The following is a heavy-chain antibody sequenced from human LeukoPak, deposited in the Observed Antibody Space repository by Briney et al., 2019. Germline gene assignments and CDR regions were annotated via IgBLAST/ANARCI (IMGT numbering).Heavy chain of an antibody. J-gene: IGHJ4*02. D-gene: IGHD6-13*01. CDR2: IYHSGST. V-gene: IGHV4-38-2*02. CDR1: GYSISSGYY. Sequence: SETLSLTCTVSGYSISSGYYWGWIRQPPGKGLEWIGSIYHSGSTYYNPSLKSRVTISVDTSKNQFSLKLSSVTAADTAVYYCAREAAAGHMYYFDYWGQGTLVTVSS. CDR3: AREAAAGHMYYFDY.